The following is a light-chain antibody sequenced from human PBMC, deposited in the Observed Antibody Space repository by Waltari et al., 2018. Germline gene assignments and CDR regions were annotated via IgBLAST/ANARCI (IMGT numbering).Light chain of an antibody. V-gene: IGKV2-29*03. J-gene: IGKJ1*01. CDR2: EVY. CDR1: QSLLHSDGRTR. CDR3: MQNIQLPT. Sequence: IVMTQSPLSLSVTPGQPASMSCKSSQSLLHSDGRTRLFWYLQKSGRSLRLLISEVYGRFSGVSDRISGSGSGTDFTLNSSRVDPEDVGIYCCMQNIQLPTFGQGTKVQI.